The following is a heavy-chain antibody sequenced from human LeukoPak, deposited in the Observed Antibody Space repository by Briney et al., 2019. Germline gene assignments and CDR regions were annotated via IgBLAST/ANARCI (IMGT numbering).Heavy chain of an antibody. D-gene: IGHD3-22*01. Sequence: SQTLSLTCAISGDSVSSNSAAWNWIRQSPSRGLEWLGRTYYRSKWYNDYAVSVKSRITINPDTSKNQFSLQLNSVTPEDTAVYYCAVLYDSSGLDYYYGKDVWGQGTTVTVSS. J-gene: IGHJ6*02. CDR3: AVLYDSSGLDYYYGKDV. V-gene: IGHV6-1*01. CDR2: TYYRSKWYN. CDR1: GDSVSSNSAA.